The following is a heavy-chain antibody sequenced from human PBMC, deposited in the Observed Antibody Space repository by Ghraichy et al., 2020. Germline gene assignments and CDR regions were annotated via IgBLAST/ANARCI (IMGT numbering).Heavy chain of an antibody. Sequence: SETLSLTCTVSGGSISSSSYYWGWIRQPPGKGLEWIGSIYYSGSTYYNPSLKSRVTISVDTSKNQFSLKLSSVTAADTAVYYCARHRIHSSSRALDYWGQGTLVTVSS. CDR1: GGSISSSSYY. CDR2: IYYSGST. CDR3: ARHRIHSSSRALDY. J-gene: IGHJ4*02. D-gene: IGHD6-13*01. V-gene: IGHV4-39*01.